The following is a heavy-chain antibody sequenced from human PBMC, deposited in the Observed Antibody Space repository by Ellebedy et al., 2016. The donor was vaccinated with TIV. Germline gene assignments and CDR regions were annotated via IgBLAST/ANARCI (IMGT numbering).Heavy chain of an antibody. V-gene: IGHV1-46*01. CDR3: AREVEGAYFFDS. CDR2: INPSGGST. CDR1: EYTFTMYN. J-gene: IGHJ4*02. Sequence: AASVKVSCKTSEYTFTMYNVHWMRQAPGHGLEWMGRINPSGGSTSYPQKFQGRVTMTEDTSTGTVYMELRSLRSEDTAVYYCAREVEGAYFFDSWGQGTLVTVSS. D-gene: IGHD1-26*01.